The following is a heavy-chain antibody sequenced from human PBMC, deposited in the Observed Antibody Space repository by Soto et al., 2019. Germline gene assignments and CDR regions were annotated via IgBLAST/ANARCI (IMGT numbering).Heavy chain of an antibody. Sequence: HPGGSLRLSCAASGFTVSSSYMSWVRQAPGKGLEWVSVTYSGGSTYYADSVKGRFTISRDNSKNTLYVQMDSLRAEDTAVYYCARTSVGDFWSGYQRWYYYYMDVWGKGTTVTVSS. CDR3: ARTSVGDFWSGYQRWYYYYMDV. D-gene: IGHD3-3*01. J-gene: IGHJ6*03. V-gene: IGHV3-66*01. CDR2: TYSGGST. CDR1: GFTVSSSY.